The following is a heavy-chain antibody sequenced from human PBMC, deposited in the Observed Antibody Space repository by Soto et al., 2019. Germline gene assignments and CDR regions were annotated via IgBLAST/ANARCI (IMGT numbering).Heavy chain of an antibody. D-gene: IGHD3-22*01. V-gene: IGHV3-7*03. CDR1: GFTFSSYW. J-gene: IGHJ3*02. Sequence: GGSLRLSCAASGFTFSSYWMSWVRQAPGKGLEWVANIKQDGSEKYYVDSVKGRFTISRDNAKNSLYLQMNSLRAEDTAVYYCAREAAMIVVVNAFDIWGQGTMVTVSS. CDR3: AREAAMIVVVNAFDI. CDR2: IKQDGSEK.